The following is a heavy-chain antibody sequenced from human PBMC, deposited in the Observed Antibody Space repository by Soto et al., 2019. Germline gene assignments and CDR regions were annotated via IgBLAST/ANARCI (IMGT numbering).Heavy chain of an antibody. CDR2: IYYSGST. CDR1: GGSISSYY. Sequence: QVQLQESGPGLVKPSETLSLTCTVSGGSISSYYWSWIRQPPGKGLEWIGYIYYSGSTNYNPSLTRRVTXXVXTXXNQFSLKLSSVTAADTAVYYRARSIAARREDWFDPWGQGTLVTVSS. CDR3: ARSIAARREDWFDP. J-gene: IGHJ5*02. D-gene: IGHD6-6*01. V-gene: IGHV4-59*01.